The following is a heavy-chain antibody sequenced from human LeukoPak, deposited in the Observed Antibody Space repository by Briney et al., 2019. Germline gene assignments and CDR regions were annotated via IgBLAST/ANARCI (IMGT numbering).Heavy chain of an antibody. V-gene: IGHV3-30*02. Sequence: GGSLRLSCAASGFTFSSYGMHWVRQAPGKGLEWVAFIRYDGSNKYYADSVKGRFTISRDNAKNTLYLQMNSLRAEDTAVYYCARDLPPARWVPAAIAAAGGGAFDIWGQGTMVPVSS. CDR1: GFTFSSYG. CDR3: ARDLPPARWVPAAIAAAGGGAFDI. J-gene: IGHJ3*02. D-gene: IGHD2-2*02. CDR2: IRYDGSNK.